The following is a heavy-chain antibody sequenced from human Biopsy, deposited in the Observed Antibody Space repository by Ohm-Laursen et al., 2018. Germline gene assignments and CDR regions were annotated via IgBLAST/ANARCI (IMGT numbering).Heavy chain of an antibody. D-gene: IGHD5-24*01. J-gene: IGHJ4*01. V-gene: IGHV3-74*01. CDR3: ARGGFFAYNAFDY. CDR1: GFTFSNYC. Sequence: SLRLSCSASGFTFSNYCMHWVRHAPRKGMLWVSRIRRDGTTTDYAESVKGRFTISRDNAKNTLYLQMNSLRAEDTAVYYCARGGFFAYNAFDYWGQGALVTVSS. CDR2: IRRDGTTT.